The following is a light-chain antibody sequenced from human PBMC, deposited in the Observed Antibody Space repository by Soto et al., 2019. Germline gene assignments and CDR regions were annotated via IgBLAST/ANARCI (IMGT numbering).Light chain of an antibody. CDR2: DVS. V-gene: IGLV2-14*01. CDR1: SSDVGAYNH. Sequence: QSALTQPASVSGSPGQSITISCAGTSSDVGAYNHVSWYQQHPGKAPKLMIYDVSNRPSGVSNRFSGSKSGNAASLTISGLQDDDEADYYCSSYTTPSTVVFGGGTKLTVL. J-gene: IGLJ2*01. CDR3: SSYTTPSTVV.